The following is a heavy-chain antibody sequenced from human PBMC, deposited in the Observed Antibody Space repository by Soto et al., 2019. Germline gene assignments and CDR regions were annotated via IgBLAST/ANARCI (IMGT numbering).Heavy chain of an antibody. Sequence: EVQLSESGGGLVQPGGSLRLSCAATGFILRTNGVSWVRQAPGKGLEWVSSFFGSGDDAYYAGSVKGRFTISRDNSKNTLYLPMNSLRPEDTALYYCAGHGGYSYLGQGTLVTVSS. CDR1: GFILRTNG. CDR2: FFGSGDDA. J-gene: IGHJ4*02. V-gene: IGHV3-23*01. CDR3: AGHGGYSY. D-gene: IGHD2-21*02.